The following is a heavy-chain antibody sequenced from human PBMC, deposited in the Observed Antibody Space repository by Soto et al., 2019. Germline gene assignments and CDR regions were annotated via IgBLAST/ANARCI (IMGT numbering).Heavy chain of an antibody. CDR3: AKGGTIFGVVIKGNWFDP. CDR1: GFTFSSYA. CDR2: ISGSGGST. D-gene: IGHD3-3*01. J-gene: IGHJ5*02. Sequence: GGSLRLSCAASGFTFSSYAMSWVRQATGKGLEWVSAISGSGGSTYYADSVKGRFTISRDNSKNTLYLQMNSLRAEDTAVYYCAKGGTIFGVVIKGNWFDPWGQGTLVTVSS. V-gene: IGHV3-23*01.